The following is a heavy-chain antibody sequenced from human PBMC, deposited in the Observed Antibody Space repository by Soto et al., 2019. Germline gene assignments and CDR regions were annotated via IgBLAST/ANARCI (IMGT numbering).Heavy chain of an antibody. CDR3: ARAGTNMVQFDY. CDR2: IYYSGST. V-gene: IGHV4-59*01. J-gene: IGHJ4*02. CDR1: GGSINSYF. D-gene: IGHD3-10*01. Sequence: PSETLSLTCTVSGGSINSYFWRWIRLSPGKGLEWIGHIYYSGSTSYSPSLKSRVSISVDTSKNQFSLEVHSVTAADTAVYYCARAGTNMVQFDYWGQGTLVTVS.